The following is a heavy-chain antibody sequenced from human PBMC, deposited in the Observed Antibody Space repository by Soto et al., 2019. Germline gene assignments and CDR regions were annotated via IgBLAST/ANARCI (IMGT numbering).Heavy chain of an antibody. J-gene: IGHJ4*02. V-gene: IGHV3-33*01. CDR3: ARGIVVVTGWVTVDY. CDR2: IWYDGSNK. D-gene: IGHD2-21*02. Sequence: QVQLVESGGGVVQPGRSLRLSCAASGFTFSSYGMHWVRQAPGKGLEWVAVIWYDGSNKYYADSVKGRFTISRDNSKNTLYLQMNSLRAEDTAVYYCARGIVVVTGWVTVDYWGQGTLVTVSS. CDR1: GFTFSSYG.